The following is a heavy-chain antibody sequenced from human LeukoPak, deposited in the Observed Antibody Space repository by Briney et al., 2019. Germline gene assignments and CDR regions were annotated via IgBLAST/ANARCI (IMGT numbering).Heavy chain of an antibody. D-gene: IGHD3-3*01. Sequence: GESLKISCKGSGYSFTSYWIGWVRQMPGKGLEWMGIIYPGDSDTRYSPSFQGQVTISADKSISTAYLQWSSLKASDTAMYYCARRTREYDFWSGYPRVNDAFDIWGQGTMVTVSS. V-gene: IGHV5-51*01. CDR3: ARRTREYDFWSGYPRVNDAFDI. J-gene: IGHJ3*02. CDR1: GYSFTSYW. CDR2: IYPGDSDT.